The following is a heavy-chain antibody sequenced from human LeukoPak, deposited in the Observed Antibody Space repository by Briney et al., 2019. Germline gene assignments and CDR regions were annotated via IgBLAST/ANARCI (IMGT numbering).Heavy chain of an antibody. Sequence: PGGSLRLSCAVSGFTFSSYSMNWVRQAPGKGLEWVSCISSSSSYIYYADSVKGRFTISRDNAKNSLHLQMNSLRAEDTALYYCARAHNWKYGTFEHWGQGTLVTVSS. CDR3: ARAHNWKYGTFEH. D-gene: IGHD1-7*01. V-gene: IGHV3-21*01. J-gene: IGHJ4*02. CDR1: GFTFSSYS. CDR2: ISSSSSYI.